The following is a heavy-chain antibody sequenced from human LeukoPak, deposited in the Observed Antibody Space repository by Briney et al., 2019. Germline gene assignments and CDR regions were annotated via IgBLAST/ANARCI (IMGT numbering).Heavy chain of an antibody. Sequence: SETLSLTCTVSGYSLTIGYYWGWVRQPPGRGLGCIGSVFYSGGSFFNPSIKSRVTMSVDTSNHQFSMKLRSVTTADTAVYYCARVSDRSFFDAFDIWGQGTMVTVSS. CDR1: GYSLTIGYY. D-gene: IGHD2-15*01. V-gene: IGHV4-38-2*02. J-gene: IGHJ3*02. CDR3: ARVSDRSFFDAFDI. CDR2: VFYSGGS.